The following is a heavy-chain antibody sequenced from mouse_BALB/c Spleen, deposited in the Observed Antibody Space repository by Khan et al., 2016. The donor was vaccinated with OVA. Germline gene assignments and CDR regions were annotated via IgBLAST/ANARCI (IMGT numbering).Heavy chain of an antibody. D-gene: IGHD2-14*01. V-gene: IGHV1-4*01. CDR3: VREGAYHRDDGWFAY. CDR1: GYTFTSYT. J-gene: IGHJ3*01. Sequence: QVQLKESGAELARPGASVKLSCKASGYTFTSYTIHWIKLRPGQGLEWIGYINPSNAYTNYNQRFKDKATLTADKSTTTAYIQLSSLTSEDAAYYCCVREGAYHRDDGWFAYWGLGTLVTVSA. CDR2: INPSNAYT.